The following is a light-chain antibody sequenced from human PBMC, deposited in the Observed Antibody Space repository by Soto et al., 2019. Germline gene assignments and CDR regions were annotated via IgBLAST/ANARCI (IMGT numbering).Light chain of an antibody. CDR1: SSNIGTKY. CDR2: RNN. J-gene: IGLJ1*01. Sequence: SVLTQSPSASGTPGQRVTISCSGSSSNIGTKYVYWYQQLPGTAPKLLIYRNNQRPSGVPDRFTGTKYGTSASLAISGLRSEDEADYYCAAWDDSLSGYVFATGTKVTVL. V-gene: IGLV1-47*01. CDR3: AAWDDSLSGYV.